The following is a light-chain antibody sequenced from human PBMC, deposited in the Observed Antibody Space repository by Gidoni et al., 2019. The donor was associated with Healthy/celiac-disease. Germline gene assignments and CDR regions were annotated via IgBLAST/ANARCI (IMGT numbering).Light chain of an antibody. CDR2: AAS. CDR3: QQSYSTPYT. J-gene: IGKJ2*01. V-gene: IGKV1-39*01. Sequence: IQLPQSPSSLSASVGDRVTITCRASQSILSYLNWYQQKPGKAPKLLIYAASSLQSGVPSRFSGSGSGTDFTLTISSLQPEDFATYYCQQSYSTPYTFGQGTKLEIK. CDR1: QSILSY.